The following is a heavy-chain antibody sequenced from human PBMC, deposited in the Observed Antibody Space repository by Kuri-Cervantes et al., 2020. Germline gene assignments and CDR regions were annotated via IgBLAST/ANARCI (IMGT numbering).Heavy chain of an antibody. D-gene: IGHD3-10*01. CDR3: ARSLGEASYYAY. CDR2: IYYSGST. Sequence: SETLSLTCTVSGGSISSGGYYWSWIRQHPGKGLEWIGYIYYSGSTNYNPSLKSRVTISVDTSKNQFSLKLSSVTAADTAVYYCARSLGEASYYAYWGQGTLVTVSS. CDR1: GGSISSGGYY. V-gene: IGHV4-61*08. J-gene: IGHJ4*02.